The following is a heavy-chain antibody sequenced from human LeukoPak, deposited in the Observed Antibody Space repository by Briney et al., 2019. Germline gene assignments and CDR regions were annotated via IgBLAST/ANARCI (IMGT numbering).Heavy chain of an antibody. D-gene: IGHD3-22*01. Sequence: PGGSLRLSCAASGFTVSSNYMSWVRQAPGKGLEWVSVIYSGGSTYYADSVKGRFTISRDNSKNTLYLQMNSLRAEDTAVYYCARVPESITMINAYGMDVWGQGTTVTVSS. J-gene: IGHJ6*02. V-gene: IGHV3-53*01. CDR3: ARVPESITMINAYGMDV. CDR1: GFTVSSNY. CDR2: IYSGGST.